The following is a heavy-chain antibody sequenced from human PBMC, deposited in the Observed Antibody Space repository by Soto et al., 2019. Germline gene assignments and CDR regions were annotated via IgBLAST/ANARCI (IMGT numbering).Heavy chain of an antibody. CDR3: ATIAVPPAFDI. J-gene: IGHJ3*02. D-gene: IGHD6-19*01. V-gene: IGHV3-30*03. CDR2: MSVDGSIK. CDR1: GFIFSSYG. Sequence: QVQLVESGGGVVQPGRSLRLSCAASGFIFSSYGMNWVRQAPGKGLEWVAVMSVDGSIKYYADSVKGRFTISRDNSKNTLYLQMNSLRAEDTAVYYCATIAVPPAFDIWGQGTMVTVSS.